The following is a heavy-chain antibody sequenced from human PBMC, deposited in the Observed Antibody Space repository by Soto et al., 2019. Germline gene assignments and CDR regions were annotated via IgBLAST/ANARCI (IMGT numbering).Heavy chain of an antibody. CDR1: GFTISSYA. D-gene: IGHD6-13*01. V-gene: IGHV3-23*01. CDR2: MSGGGANT. CDR3: APNPRVAAPGTFDS. J-gene: IGHJ4*01. Sequence: PCGSLTVSCAACGFTISSYAMYQVRQTPGKGLEWVSAMSGGGANTYYAHSVRGRFTITRDNSKTTLYLQINSLRAEDTAVYYYAPNPRVAAPGTFDSWGHGTLVTVSS.